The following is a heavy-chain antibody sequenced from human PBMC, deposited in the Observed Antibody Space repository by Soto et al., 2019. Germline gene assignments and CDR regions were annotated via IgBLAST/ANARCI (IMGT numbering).Heavy chain of an antibody. CDR1: GFTFSSYA. Sequence: GGSLRLSCAASGFTFSSYAMHWVRQAPGKGLEWVAVISYDGSNKYYADSVKGRFTISRDNSKNTLYLQMNSLRAEDTAVYYCARIGWSGSYYFDYWGQGTLVTVSS. D-gene: IGHD1-26*01. CDR3: ARIGWSGSYYFDY. J-gene: IGHJ4*02. V-gene: IGHV3-30-3*01. CDR2: ISYDGSNK.